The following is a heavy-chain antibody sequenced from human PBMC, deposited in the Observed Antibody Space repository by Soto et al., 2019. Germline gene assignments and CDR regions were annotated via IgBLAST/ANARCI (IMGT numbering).Heavy chain of an antibody. Sequence: SETLSLTCSASGGSITSSSHFWGWVRQPPGKGLEWIGTIYFTGNTYYTPSLKNRLTMSIDTSKNEFSLRLNSVTAADTAVYYCAGQTFTIAAASYGRSNWFDPWGPGTLVTVSS. D-gene: IGHD6-25*01. V-gene: IGHV4-39*01. CDR3: AGQTFTIAAASYGRSNWFDP. CDR2: IYFTGNT. J-gene: IGHJ5*02. CDR1: GGSITSSSHF.